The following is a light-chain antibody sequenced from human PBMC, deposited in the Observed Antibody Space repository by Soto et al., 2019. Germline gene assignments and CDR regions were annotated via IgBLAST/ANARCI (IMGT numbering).Light chain of an antibody. V-gene: IGKV1-5*01. Sequence: DIQMTQSPSTLSASVGDRVTITCRASQSISSWLAWYQQKPGKAPKLLIYDASSLESGVPSRFSGSGSGTEFTLTISSLQPDDFATYYCQQYNSYLTFGGATKVDIK. CDR3: QQYNSYLT. CDR1: QSISSW. J-gene: IGKJ4*01. CDR2: DAS.